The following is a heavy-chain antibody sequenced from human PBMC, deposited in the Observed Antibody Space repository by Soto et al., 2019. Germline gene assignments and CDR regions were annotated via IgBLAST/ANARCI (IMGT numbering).Heavy chain of an antibody. Sequence: QEKLQQWGAGLLRPSETLYLTCAVYGGSFSGYFWSWIRQPPGKGLEWIGEINHSGKTHYNASLKSRVTMSEDTSKNQFSLNLSSVTAADTAVYYCARGPPTYNDISIGDAFDMWGQGTLVTVS. V-gene: IGHV4-34*01. J-gene: IGHJ3*02. CDR3: ARGPPTYNDISIGDAFDM. CDR1: GGSFSGYF. D-gene: IGHD3-9*01. CDR2: INHSGKT.